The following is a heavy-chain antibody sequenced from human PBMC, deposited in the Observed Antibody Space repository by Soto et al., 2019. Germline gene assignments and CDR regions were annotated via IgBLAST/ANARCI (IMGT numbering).Heavy chain of an antibody. V-gene: IGHV4-61*01. Sequence: SETLSLTGTVSGGSVSSGSYYWSWIRQPPGKGLEWIGYIYYSGSTNYNPSLRSRVTISVDTSKNQFSLKLSSVTAADTAVYYRPRLGGSYPAFDQWGQVSLVTVSS. CDR3: PRLGGSYPAFDQ. D-gene: IGHD3-22*01. CDR2: IYYSGST. CDR1: GGSVSSGSYY. J-gene: IGHJ4*02.